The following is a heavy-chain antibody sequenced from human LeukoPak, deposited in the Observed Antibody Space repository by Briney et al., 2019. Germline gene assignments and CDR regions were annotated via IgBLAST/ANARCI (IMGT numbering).Heavy chain of an antibody. CDR1: GFTFSTYA. J-gene: IGHJ4*02. D-gene: IGHD2/OR15-2a*01. V-gene: IGHV3-30*04. Sequence: GTSLRLSCVASGFTFSTYAMHWVRQAPGKGLEWVAVISYHGSDKYYGDSVKGRFTISRDNSKNTLHLQMNSLRTEDTAVFYCARAINSAWHNIDYWGQGTLVTVSS. CDR2: ISYHGSDK. CDR3: ARAINSAWHNIDY.